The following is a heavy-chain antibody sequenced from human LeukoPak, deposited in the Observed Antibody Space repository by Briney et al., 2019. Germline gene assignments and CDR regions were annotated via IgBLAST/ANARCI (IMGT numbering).Heavy chain of an antibody. CDR1: GFTFSSYG. Sequence: GGTLRLSCVASGFTFSSYGMTWVRQAPGKGLEWVSAISGSGGITYYADSVKGRFTISRDNAKNSLYLQMNSLRAEDTAVYYCARGDTAMVGMYYFDYWGQGTLVTVSS. V-gene: IGHV3-21*01. D-gene: IGHD5-18*01. J-gene: IGHJ4*02. CDR3: ARGDTAMVGMYYFDY. CDR2: ISGSGGIT.